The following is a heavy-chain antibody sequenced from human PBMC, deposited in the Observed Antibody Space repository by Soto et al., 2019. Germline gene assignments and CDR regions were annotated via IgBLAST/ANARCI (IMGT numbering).Heavy chain of an antibody. Sequence: SETISLTCFVCGGCISSGIFYWTWIRQHPAKGLEWIGYVSYTWSTFYKPSLESRVAMSADTSTNQFSLRLHSVTSADPAVDFCARGLTGNTTHFGYWGRGTLVAVSS. CDR3: ARGLTGNTTHFGY. CDR2: VSYTWST. V-gene: IGHV4-31*03. J-gene: IGHJ4*02. D-gene: IGHD1-1*01. CDR1: GGCISSGIFY.